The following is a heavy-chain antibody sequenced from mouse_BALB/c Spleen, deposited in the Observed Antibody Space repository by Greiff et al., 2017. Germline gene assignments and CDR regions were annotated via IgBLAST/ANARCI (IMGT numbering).Heavy chain of an antibody. D-gene: IGHD2-4*01. Sequence: VQLQQSGAELVRPGTSVKVSCKASGYAFTNYLIEWVKQRPGQGLEWIGVINPGSGGTNYNEKFKGKATLTADKSSSTAYMQLSSLTSDDSAVYFCARDRDYEYYAMDYWGQGTSVTVSS. V-gene: IGHV1-54*03. CDR3: ARDRDYEYYAMDY. CDR2: INPGSGGT. CDR1: GYAFTNYL. J-gene: IGHJ4*01.